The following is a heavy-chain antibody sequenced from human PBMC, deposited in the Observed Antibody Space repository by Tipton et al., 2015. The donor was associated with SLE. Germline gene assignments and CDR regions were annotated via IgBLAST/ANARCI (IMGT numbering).Heavy chain of an antibody. V-gene: IGHV1-18*01. J-gene: IGHJ3*02. CDR2: ISAYNGNT. D-gene: IGHD1-26*01. CDR3: ARRTEAWEQRAFDI. Sequence: QSGPEVKKPGASVKVSCKASGYTFTNYGVSWVRQAPGQGLEWVAWISAYNGNTDYAQKLRGRVTVTTDTSTNTAYLELRSLTSDDTAVYYCARRTEAWEQRAFDIWGQGTMVTVSS. CDR1: GYTFTNYG.